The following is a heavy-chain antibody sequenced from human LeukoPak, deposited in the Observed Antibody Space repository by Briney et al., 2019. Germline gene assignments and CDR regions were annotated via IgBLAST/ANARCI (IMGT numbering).Heavy chain of an antibody. D-gene: IGHD6-6*01. V-gene: IGHV4-31*03. CDR1: GGSISSGGYY. CDR2: IYYSGST. J-gene: IGHJ5*02. CDR3: ARGSRLWFDP. Sequence: SQTLSLTCTVSGGSISSGGYYWSWIRQHPGKGLEWIGYIYYSGSTYYNPSLKSRVTTSVDTSRNQFSLKLSSVTAADTAVYYCARGSRLWFDPWGQGTLVTVSS.